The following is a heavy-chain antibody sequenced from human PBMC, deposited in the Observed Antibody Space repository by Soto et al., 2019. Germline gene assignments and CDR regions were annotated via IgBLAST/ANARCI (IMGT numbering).Heavy chain of an antibody. CDR2: ISGSGGST. Sequence: PGGSLRLSCAASGFTFSSYAMSWVRQAPGKGLEWVSAISGSGGSTYYADSVKGRFTISRDNSKNTLYLQMNSLRAEDTAVYYCAKGNMVRRPAAVYYYYYGMDVWGQGTTVTVS. CDR3: AKGNMVRRPAAVYYYYYGMDV. J-gene: IGHJ6*02. D-gene: IGHD3-10*01. V-gene: IGHV3-23*01. CDR1: GFTFSSYA.